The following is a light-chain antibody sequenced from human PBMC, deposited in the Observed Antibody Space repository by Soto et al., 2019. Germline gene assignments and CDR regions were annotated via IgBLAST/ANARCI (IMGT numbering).Light chain of an antibody. CDR1: QSISSY. Sequence: DIQMTQSPSSLSASVGDRVTITCRASQSISSYLNWYQQKPGKAPKLLIYDASTLQSGDPSRFSCSGSGTDFTLTISSLQPEDFATYYCLQSYITPLTFGGGTRVEIK. J-gene: IGKJ4*01. V-gene: IGKV1-39*01. CDR2: DAS. CDR3: LQSYITPLT.